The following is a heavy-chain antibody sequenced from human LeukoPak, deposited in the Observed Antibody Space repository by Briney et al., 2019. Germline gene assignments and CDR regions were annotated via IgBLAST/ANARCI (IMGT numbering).Heavy chain of an antibody. D-gene: IGHD6-13*01. Sequence: GGSLRLSCAASGFTFSSYAMSWVRQAPGKGLDWVSAVSGSGGSTSYADSVMGRFTISRDNSKNRLYLQMNSLRAADTAVYYCARYSTTWPYWYLDLWGRGTLVTVSS. CDR2: VSGSGGST. CDR3: ARYSTTWPYWYLDL. V-gene: IGHV3-23*01. CDR1: GFTFSSYA. J-gene: IGHJ2*01.